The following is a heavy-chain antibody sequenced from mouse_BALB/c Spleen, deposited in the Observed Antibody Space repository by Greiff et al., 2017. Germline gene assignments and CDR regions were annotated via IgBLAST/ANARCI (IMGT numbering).Heavy chain of an antibody. CDR3: TRSMEVRQGFYWYFDV. V-gene: IGHV1S22*01. CDR2: IYPGSGST. D-gene: IGHD2-14*01. Sequence: LQQPGSELVRPGASVKLSCKASGYTFTSYWMHWVKQRHGQGLEWIGNIYPGSGSTNYDEKFKSKGTLTVDTSSSTAYMHLSSLTSEDSAVYYCTRSMEVRQGFYWYFDVWGAGTTVTVSS. CDR1: GYTFTSYW. J-gene: IGHJ1*01.